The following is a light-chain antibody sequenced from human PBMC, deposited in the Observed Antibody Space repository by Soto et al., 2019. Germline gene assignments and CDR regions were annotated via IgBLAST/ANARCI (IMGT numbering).Light chain of an antibody. CDR3: LQHKSYPRT. Sequence: DIQMTQSPSSLSASVGDRVTITCRASQDIRYDLDWYQQKPGKDPKRLIYAASSLQSGVPSRFSGSGSGTEFTLTISSLQPEDFATYYCLQHKSYPRTFGQGTKVEIK. J-gene: IGKJ1*01. CDR1: QDIRYD. V-gene: IGKV1-17*01. CDR2: AAS.